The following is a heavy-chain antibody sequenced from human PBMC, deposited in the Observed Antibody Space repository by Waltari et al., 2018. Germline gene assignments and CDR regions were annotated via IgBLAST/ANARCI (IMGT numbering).Heavy chain of an antibody. CDR3: TTPVDYSNYGDLGY. CDR2: IKSKTDGRTT. J-gene: IGHJ4*02. D-gene: IGHD4-4*01. Sequence: EVQLVEYGGGLVKQGGSLRLSCEDYGFTFSIAWMTWVRQAPGKWLEWVGRIKSKTDGRTTYYAAPVKGRFTISRDDSKTTLYLQMNSLKTEDTAVYYCTTPVDYSNYGDLGYWGQGTLVTVSS. V-gene: IGHV3-15*01. CDR1: GFTFSIAW.